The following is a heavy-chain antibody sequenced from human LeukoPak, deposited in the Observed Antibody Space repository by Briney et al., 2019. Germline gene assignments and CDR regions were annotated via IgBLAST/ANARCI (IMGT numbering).Heavy chain of an antibody. D-gene: IGHD5-18*01. CDR3: TRVPPLLYSYGGYFDY. V-gene: IGHV3-49*04. Sequence: PGRSLRLSCTASGFTFGDYAMSWVRQAPGKGLEWVGFIRSKAYGGTTEYAASVKGRFTISRDDSKSIAYLQMNSLKTEDTAVYYCTRVPPLLYSYGGYFDYWGQGTLVTVSS. CDR2: IRSKAYGGTT. CDR1: GFTFGDYA. J-gene: IGHJ4*02.